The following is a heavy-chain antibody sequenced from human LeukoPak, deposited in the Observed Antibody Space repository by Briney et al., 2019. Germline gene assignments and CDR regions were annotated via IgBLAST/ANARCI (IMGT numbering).Heavy chain of an antibody. D-gene: IGHD5-18*01. CDR2: IHPKSGDT. CDR1: GYTFSGYY. Sequence: ASVKVSCKASGYTFSGYYLHWVRQAPGQGLEWTGWIHPKSGDTKYAPKFLGRVTLTRDTSATIVYMDLTWLTSDDTAVYYCSRGSGISYGGIDYWGQGTLVTVSS. J-gene: IGHJ4*02. CDR3: SRGSGISYGGIDY. V-gene: IGHV1-2*02.